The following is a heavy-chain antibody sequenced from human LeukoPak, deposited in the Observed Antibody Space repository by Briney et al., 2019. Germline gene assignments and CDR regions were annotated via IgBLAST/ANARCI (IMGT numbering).Heavy chain of an antibody. CDR3: ARGRASSGIAARFDY. D-gene: IGHD6-6*01. CDR2: IYHSGST. V-gene: IGHV4-38-2*02. CDR1: GYSISSGYY. Sequence: SETLSLTCTVSGYSISSGYYWGWIRQPPGKGLEWIGSIYHSGSTYYNPSLKSRVTISVDTSKNQFSLQLNSVTPEDTAVYYCARGRASSGIAARFDYWGQGTLVTVSS. J-gene: IGHJ4*02.